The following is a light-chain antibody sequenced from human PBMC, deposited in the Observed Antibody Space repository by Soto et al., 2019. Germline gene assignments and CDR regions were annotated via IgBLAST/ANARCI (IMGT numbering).Light chain of an antibody. CDR3: QTWGTGIQV. CDR2: LNSDGSH. CDR1: SGHSSYA. J-gene: IGLJ2*01. Sequence: QPVLTQSPSASASLGASVKLTCTLSSGHSSYAIEWHQQQPEKGPRYLMNLNSDGSHSKGDGIPDRFSGSSSGAERYLTISSLQSEDEADYYCQTWGTGIQVFGGGTKVTVL. V-gene: IGLV4-69*01.